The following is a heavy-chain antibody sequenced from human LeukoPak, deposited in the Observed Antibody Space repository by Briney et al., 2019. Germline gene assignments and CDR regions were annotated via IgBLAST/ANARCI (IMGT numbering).Heavy chain of an antibody. Sequence: SETLSLTCAVYGGSFSGYYWSWIRQPPGKGLEWIGEINHSGSTNYNPSLKSRVTISADASKNQFSLKLSSVTAADTAVYYCARGAYTYYYDSSGYYGPARQYFQHWGQGTLVTVSS. CDR3: ARGAYTYYYDSSGYYGPARQYFQH. CDR1: GGSFSGYY. V-gene: IGHV4-34*01. J-gene: IGHJ1*01. D-gene: IGHD3-22*01. CDR2: INHSGST.